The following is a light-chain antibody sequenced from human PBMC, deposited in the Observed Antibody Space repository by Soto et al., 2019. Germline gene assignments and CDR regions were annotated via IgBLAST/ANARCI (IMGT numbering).Light chain of an antibody. V-gene: IGLV1-40*01. CDR1: SSNIGACSD. CDR3: QSYDYSLSGYV. J-gene: IGLJ1*01. CDR2: ANI. Sequence: QSVLTQPPSVSGAPGQRVTISCTGSSSNIGACSDVHWYQQLPGTVPKLLIFANINRPSGVTDRFSASKSGTSASLAITGLQADDEADYYCQSYDYSLSGYVFGTGTKLTVL.